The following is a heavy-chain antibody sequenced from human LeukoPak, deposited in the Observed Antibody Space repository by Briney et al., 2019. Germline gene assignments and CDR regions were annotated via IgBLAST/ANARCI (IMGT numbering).Heavy chain of an antibody. D-gene: IGHD3-3*01. J-gene: IGHJ5*02. V-gene: IGHV1-18*01. CDR2: ISIHNGNT. CDR3: ARITYDFWSGYYMPDDP. Sequence: ASVKVSCKASGYTFTNYGISWVRQAPGQGLEWMGWISIHNGNTDYAQKLRGRVTMTTDTSTSTAYMELRSLRSDDTAVYYCARITYDFWSGYYMPDDPWGQGTLVTVSS. CDR1: GYTFTNYG.